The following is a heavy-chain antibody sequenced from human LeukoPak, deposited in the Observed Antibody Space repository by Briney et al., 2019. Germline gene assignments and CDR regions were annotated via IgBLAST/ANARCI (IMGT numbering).Heavy chain of an antibody. J-gene: IGHJ4*02. CDR1: GFTFSSYG. Sequence: GGSLRLSCAASGFTFSSYGMSWVRQAPGKGLEWVSAISGSGGSTYYADSVKGRFTISRDNSKNTLYLQMNSLRAEDTAVYYCAKDRGGYYGSGSTRGFDYWGQGTLVTVSS. CDR2: ISGSGGST. CDR3: AKDRGGYYGSGSTRGFDY. D-gene: IGHD3-10*01. V-gene: IGHV3-23*01.